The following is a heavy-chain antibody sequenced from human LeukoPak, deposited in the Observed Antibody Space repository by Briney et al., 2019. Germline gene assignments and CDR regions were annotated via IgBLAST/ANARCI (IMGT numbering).Heavy chain of an antibody. V-gene: IGHV3-21*01. Sequence: GGSLRLSCAASGFTFSSYSMNWVRQAPGKGLKWVSSISSSSSYIYYADSVKGRFTISRDNAKNSLYLQMNSLRAEDTAVYYCARVSRDNSGSHGAFDYWGQGTLVTVSS. CDR1: GFTFSSYS. CDR2: ISSSSSYI. D-gene: IGHD1-26*01. J-gene: IGHJ4*02. CDR3: ARVSRDNSGSHGAFDY.